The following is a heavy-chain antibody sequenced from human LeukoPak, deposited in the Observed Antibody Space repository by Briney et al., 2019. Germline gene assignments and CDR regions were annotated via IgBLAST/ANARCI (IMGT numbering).Heavy chain of an antibody. CDR3: TRHQTNNYGPGTPFGF. J-gene: IGHJ4*02. D-gene: IGHD3-10*01. Sequence: SDPLSLTCTVSGGSISITTYYYAWARQPPGKGLEWIGTIYKARNTNYSTSLRSRVFISVDTSNKQFSLSLCFVTAADTAVYFCTRHQTNNYGPGTPFGFWGQGTLVSVSS. CDR2: IYKARNT. CDR1: GGSISITTYY. V-gene: IGHV4-39*01.